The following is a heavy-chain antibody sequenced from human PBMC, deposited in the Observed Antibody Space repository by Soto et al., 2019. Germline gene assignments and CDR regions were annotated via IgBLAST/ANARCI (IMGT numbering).Heavy chain of an antibody. CDR1: GYTFTSYG. Sequence: QVQLVQSGAEVKKPGASVKVSCKASGYTFTSYGISWVRQAPGQGLEWMGWISAYNGNTNYAQKLQGRVTMTTDTSTSTAYMELRSLRSDDTAVYYCARDILTFGGVIVEYYYGMDVWGQGTTVTVSS. CDR2: ISAYNGNT. J-gene: IGHJ6*02. V-gene: IGHV1-18*01. CDR3: ARDILTFGGVIVEYYYGMDV. D-gene: IGHD3-16*02.